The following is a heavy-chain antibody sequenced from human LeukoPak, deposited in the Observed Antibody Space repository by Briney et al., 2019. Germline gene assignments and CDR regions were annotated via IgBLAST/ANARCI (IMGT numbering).Heavy chain of an antibody. CDR3: ARGSRLGYSDY. D-gene: IGHD7-27*01. Sequence: SETLSLTCTVSGGSISSSSYYWGWIRQPPGKGLEWIGSIYYSGSTYYNPSLKSRVTISVDTSKNQFSLKLSSVTAADTAVYYCARGSRLGYSDYWGQGTLVTVSS. CDR1: GGSISSSSYY. CDR2: IYYSGST. J-gene: IGHJ4*02. V-gene: IGHV4-39*07.